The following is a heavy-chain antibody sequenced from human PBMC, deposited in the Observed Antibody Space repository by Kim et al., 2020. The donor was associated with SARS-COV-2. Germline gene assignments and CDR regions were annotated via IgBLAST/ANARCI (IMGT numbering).Heavy chain of an antibody. CDR1: GFTFSSYE. J-gene: IGHJ4*02. Sequence: GGSLRLSCAASGFTFSSYEMNWVRQAPGKGLEWVSYISSSGSTIYYADSVKGRFTISRDNAKNSLYLQMNSLRAEDTAVYYCARAPGPLGPLFDYWGQGTLVTVSS. V-gene: IGHV3-48*03. CDR3: ARAPGPLGPLFDY. D-gene: IGHD2-8*02. CDR2: ISSSGSTI.